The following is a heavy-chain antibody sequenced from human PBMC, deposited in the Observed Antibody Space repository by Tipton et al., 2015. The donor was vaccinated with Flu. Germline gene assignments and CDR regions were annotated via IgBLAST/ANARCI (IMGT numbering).Heavy chain of an antibody. V-gene: IGHV4-59*01. D-gene: IGHD2-2*01. CDR1: GGSNNIYY. CDR3: ATLGYQLPTI. CDR2: IYYSGST. Sequence: TLSLTCTVSGGSNNIYYWTWIRQPPGKGLEWIGFIYYSGSTTYNPSFKSRVSMSLDTSNNQFSLRLSSVTAADAAVYYCATLGYQLPTIWGQGTLVTVAS. J-gene: IGHJ4*02.